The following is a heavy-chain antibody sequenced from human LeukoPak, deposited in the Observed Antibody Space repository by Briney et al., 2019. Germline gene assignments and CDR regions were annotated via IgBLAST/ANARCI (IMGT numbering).Heavy chain of an antibody. CDR2: ISGSGVDT. V-gene: IGHV3-23*01. Sequence: GGSLRLSCAASGFTFSTYAMTWVRQAPGRGLEWVSSISGSGVDTYYADSVKGRFTISRGNSNNTLYLQMNSLRAEDTAVYFCAKRGYYYTSGSQYYFGYWGQGTLVTVSS. D-gene: IGHD3-10*01. CDR3: AKRGYYYTSGSQYYFGY. J-gene: IGHJ4*02. CDR1: GFTFSTYA.